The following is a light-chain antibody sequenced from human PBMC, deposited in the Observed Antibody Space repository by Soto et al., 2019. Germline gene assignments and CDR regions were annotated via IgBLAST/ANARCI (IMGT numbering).Light chain of an antibody. CDR2: TAS. CDR1: QSITDH. V-gene: IGKV1-39*01. Sequence: DLQMTQSPSSLSASVGDRVTITCRASQSITDHLNWYQQKSGEAPKLLIYTASNLPSGVPSRFSGRGSETEFTLTISSLQPEDFATYYCQQSYSTLWTFGQGTKLEVK. CDR3: QQSYSTLWT. J-gene: IGKJ1*01.